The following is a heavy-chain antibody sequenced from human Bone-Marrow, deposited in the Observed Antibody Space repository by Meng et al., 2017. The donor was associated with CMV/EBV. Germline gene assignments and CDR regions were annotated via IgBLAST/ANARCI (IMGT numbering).Heavy chain of an antibody. D-gene: IGHD2-2*01. V-gene: IGHV4-31*03. J-gene: IGHJ6*02. Sequence: LRLSCIVSGGSISSGGYYWTWIRQHPGKGLEWIGYIYYSGSTYYNPALKSRVTISVDTSKNQFFLKLSSVTAADTAVYYCARGRDIVVVPAAHYYGMDVWGQGTTVTVSS. CDR1: GGSISSGGYY. CDR3: ARGRDIVVVPAAHYYGMDV. CDR2: IYYSGST.